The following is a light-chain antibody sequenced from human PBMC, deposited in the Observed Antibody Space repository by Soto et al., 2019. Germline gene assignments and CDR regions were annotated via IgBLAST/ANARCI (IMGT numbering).Light chain of an antibody. CDR1: QSIRGN. J-gene: IGKJ4*01. V-gene: IGKV3D-15*01. CDR2: DSS. Sequence: EIVITQSPATLSVSPGERVSFSCRASQSIRGNLAWYQHKPVQAPRLLISDSSAWATGIPARFSGSGSGTEFTLTINSLQSEDFAVYYCQQYDNWPVTFGGGTKVDIK. CDR3: QQYDNWPVT.